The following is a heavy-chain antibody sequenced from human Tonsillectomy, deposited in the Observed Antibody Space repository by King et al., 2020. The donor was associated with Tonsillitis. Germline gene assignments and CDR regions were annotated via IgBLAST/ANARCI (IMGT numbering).Heavy chain of an antibody. CDR1: GFSLSTYGVG. D-gene: IGHD6-13*01. CDR3: VGSITAAAVFDY. Sequence: QITLKESGPTLVKPTQTLTLTCAFSGFSLSTYGVGVGWIRQPPGKALEWLALIYWNDDQRYSPSLKSRLTITKDTSKNQVVLTMTNLDPVDTATYYCVGSITAAAVFDYWGQGTLVTVSS. J-gene: IGHJ4*02. CDR2: IYWNDDQ. V-gene: IGHV2-5*01.